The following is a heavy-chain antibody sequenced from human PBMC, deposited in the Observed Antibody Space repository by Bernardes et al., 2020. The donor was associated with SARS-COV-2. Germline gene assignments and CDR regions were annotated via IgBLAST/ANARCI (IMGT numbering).Heavy chain of an antibody. CDR1: RGTFANYA. V-gene: IGHV1-69*13. CDR3: ATRGERGCSGGSCHEYIMNV. CDR2: FIPLFRDA. Sequence: SVKVSCQASRGTFANYAISWVRQAPGRGLEWMGGFIPLFRDATYAQSLHGRLTITADEFTTTAYMELSRLRAEDAAVYYCATRGERGCSGGSCHEYIMNVWGQGTTVTVSS. D-gene: IGHD2-15*01. J-gene: IGHJ6*02.